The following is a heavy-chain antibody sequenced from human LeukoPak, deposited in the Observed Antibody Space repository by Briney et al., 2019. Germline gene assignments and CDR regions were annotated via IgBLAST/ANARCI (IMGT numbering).Heavy chain of an antibody. CDR3: TSGYSSGWEADWLDP. J-gene: IGHJ5*02. D-gene: IGHD6-19*01. Sequence: GGSLRLSCAASGFTFSGSAMHWVRQASGKGLEWAGRIRSKVNSYATAYAASVKGRFTISRDDSKNTAYLQMNSLKTEDTAVYYCTSGYSSGWEADWLDPWGQGTLVTVSS. CDR2: IRSKVNSYAT. CDR1: GFTFSGSA. V-gene: IGHV3-73*01.